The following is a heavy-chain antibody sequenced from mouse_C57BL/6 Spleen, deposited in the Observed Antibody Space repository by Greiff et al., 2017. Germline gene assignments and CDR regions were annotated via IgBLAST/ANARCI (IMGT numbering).Heavy chain of an antibody. D-gene: IGHD2-3*01. Sequence: DVHLVESGGDLVKPGGSLKLSCAASGFTFSSYGMSWVRQTPDKRLEWVATISSGGSYTYYTESVKGRFTISRDNAKNTLYLQMSSLKSEDTAMYYRARQDGYYALDYWGQGTTLTVSS. CDR2: ISSGGSYT. CDR3: ARQDGYYALDY. CDR1: GFTFSSYG. J-gene: IGHJ2*01. V-gene: IGHV5-6*01.